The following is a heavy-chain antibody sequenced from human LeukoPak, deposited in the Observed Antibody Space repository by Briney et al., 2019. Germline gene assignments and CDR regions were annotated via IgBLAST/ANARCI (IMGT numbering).Heavy chain of an antibody. J-gene: IGHJ4*02. D-gene: IGHD3-22*01. CDR3: ARRNYYDSSGYYLASSYYFDY. CDR2: IYHSGST. V-gene: IGHV4-30-2*01. Sequence: PSETLSLTCAVSGGSISSGGCSWSWIRQPPGKGLEWIGYIYHSGSTYYNPSLKSRVTISVDRSKNQFSLKLSSVTAADTAVYYCARRNYYDSSGYYLASSYYFDYWGQGTLVTVSS. CDR1: GGSISSGGCS.